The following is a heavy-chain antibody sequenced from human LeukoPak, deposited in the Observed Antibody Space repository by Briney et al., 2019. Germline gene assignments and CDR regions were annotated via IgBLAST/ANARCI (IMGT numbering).Heavy chain of an antibody. CDR3: ARSEEWFGEFAFDI. CDR1: GYTFTSYY. J-gene: IGHJ3*02. D-gene: IGHD3-10*01. CDR2: ISAYNGNT. V-gene: IGHV1-18*04. Sequence: ASVKVSCKASGYTFTSYYMHWVRQAPGQGLEWMGWISAYNGNTNYAQKLQGRVTMTTDTSTSTAYMELRSLRSDDTAVYYCARSEEWFGEFAFDIWGQGTMVTVSS.